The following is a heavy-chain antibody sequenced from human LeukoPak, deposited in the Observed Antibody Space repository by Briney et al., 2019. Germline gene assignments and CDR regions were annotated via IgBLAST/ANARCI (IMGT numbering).Heavy chain of an antibody. CDR2: ISGSGGST. CDR1: GFTFSSSG. J-gene: IGHJ4*02. CDR3: AKDQGAGADY. Sequence: GGSLRLSCAASGFTFSSSGMTWVRQAPGKGLEWVSGISGSGGSTYYADSVEGRFTISRDNSKNTLFLQMNSLRVEDTAVYYCAKDQGAGADYWGQGTLVTVSS. D-gene: IGHD6-19*01. V-gene: IGHV3-23*01.